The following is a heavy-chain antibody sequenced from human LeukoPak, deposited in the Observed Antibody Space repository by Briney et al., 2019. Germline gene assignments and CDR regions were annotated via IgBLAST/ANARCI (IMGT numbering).Heavy chain of an antibody. V-gene: IGHV3-74*01. Sequence: GSLRLSCAASGFTFSRYWMHWVRQAPGKGLVWVSRINTDGRTITHADSVKGRFTISRDNAKNTLYLQMNSLRAEDTAVYYCVRSAFLTTEFYFDYWGHGTLVTVSS. J-gene: IGHJ4*01. CDR2: INTDGRTI. CDR3: VRSAFLTTEFYFDY. D-gene: IGHD4-11*01. CDR1: GFTFSRYW.